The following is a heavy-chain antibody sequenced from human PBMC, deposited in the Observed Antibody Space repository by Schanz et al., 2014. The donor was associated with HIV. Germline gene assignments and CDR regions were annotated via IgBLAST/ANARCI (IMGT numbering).Heavy chain of an antibody. CDR3: ARGPQGEYYDFLTGYHFSSYFDY. J-gene: IGHJ4*02. Sequence: QVQLQQWGAGLLNSSETLSLTCAVYGGSLSGYDWNWIRQPPGKGLEWIGEINHSGSTNYNPSLKSRVTIPVDTPKRQFSRKLSSVTAADTAVYYCARGPQGEYYDFLTGYHFSSYFDYWGQGTLVTVSS. CDR1: GGSLSGYD. CDR2: INHSGST. V-gene: IGHV4-34*01. D-gene: IGHD3-9*01.